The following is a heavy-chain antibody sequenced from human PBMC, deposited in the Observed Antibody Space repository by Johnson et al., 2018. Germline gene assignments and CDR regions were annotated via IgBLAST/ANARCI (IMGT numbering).Heavy chain of an antibody. CDR1: GFTFSSYG. Sequence: QVQLVQSGGGVVQPGKSLRLSCAASGFTFSSYGMHWVRQAPGKGLEWVAVIYYDGSNKYYVDSVKGRFTVSRDNSKNTLSLQMNSLRAEDTAMYYCARATSGSGSYSRPYYYYYGMDVWGQGTTVTVSS. CDR2: IYYDGSNK. CDR3: ARATSGSGSYSRPYYYYYGMDV. V-gene: IGHV3-33*01. J-gene: IGHJ6*02. D-gene: IGHD3-10*01.